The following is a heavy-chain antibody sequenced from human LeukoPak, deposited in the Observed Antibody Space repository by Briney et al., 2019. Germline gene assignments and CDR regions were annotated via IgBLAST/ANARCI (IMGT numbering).Heavy chain of an antibody. Sequence: PGGSLRLSCVTSTFNFGNYGMHWVRQAPGKGLEWVADIWFDKNRHFADSVKGRFAISRDNSKNTVYLQINSLRAEDTAVYYCARDRHCVNGVCHSPPGMDVWGQGTTVTVSS. CDR2: IWFDKNR. D-gene: IGHD2-8*01. CDR1: TFNFGNYG. CDR3: ARDRHCVNGVCHSPPGMDV. V-gene: IGHV3-33*01. J-gene: IGHJ6*02.